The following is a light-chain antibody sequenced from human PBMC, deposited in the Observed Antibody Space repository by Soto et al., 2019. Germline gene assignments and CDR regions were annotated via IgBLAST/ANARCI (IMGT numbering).Light chain of an antibody. J-gene: IGKJ2*01. V-gene: IGKV1-8*01. CDR1: QGISSV. CDR3: QQYLSYPYT. Sequence: AIRMTQSPSSISASTGDRVTITCRASQGISSVLAWYQQKPGKAPKLLIYAAATLQRGAPARFSASGSGTDFTLTISRLQSEDFATYFCQQYLSYPYTFGQGTKLEI. CDR2: AAA.